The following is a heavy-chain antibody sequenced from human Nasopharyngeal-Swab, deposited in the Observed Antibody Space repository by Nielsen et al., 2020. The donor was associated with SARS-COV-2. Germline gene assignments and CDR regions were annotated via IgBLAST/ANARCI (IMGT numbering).Heavy chain of an antibody. CDR3: AKVPLYYYDSSGPGRAAFDI. CDR1: GFTFSSYA. Sequence: GGSLRLSCAASGFTFSSYAMSWVRQAPGKGLEWVSAISGSGGSTYYADSVKGRFTISRDNSKNTLYLQMNSLRAEDTAVYYCAKVPLYYYDSSGPGRAAFDIWGQGTMVTVSS. J-gene: IGHJ3*02. V-gene: IGHV3-23*01. D-gene: IGHD3-22*01. CDR2: ISGSGGST.